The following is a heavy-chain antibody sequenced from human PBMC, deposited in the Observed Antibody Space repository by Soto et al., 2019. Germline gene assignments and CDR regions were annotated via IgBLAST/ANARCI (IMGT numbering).Heavy chain of an antibody. CDR3: ARSDCLTVECFSTSCGMSPNNWFDP. Sequence: PSETLSLTCAVYGGSISGYYWSWIRQPPGKGLEWIGDIYTSGSTNYNPSLKSRVTISVDTSKNQFSLKLSSVTAADTAVYYCARSDCLTVECFSTSCGMSPNNWFDPWGQGTLVTVSS. CDR2: IYTSGST. D-gene: IGHD2-2*01. J-gene: IGHJ5*02. CDR1: GGSISGYY. V-gene: IGHV4-34*01.